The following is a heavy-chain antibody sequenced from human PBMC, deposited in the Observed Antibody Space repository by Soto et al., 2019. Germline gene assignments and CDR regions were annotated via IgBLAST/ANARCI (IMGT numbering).Heavy chain of an antibody. J-gene: IGHJ6*02. CDR2: ISGSGGST. Sequence: PGGSLRLSCAASGFTFSTYAMSWVRQAPWKGLEWVSAISGSGGSTYYADSVKGRFTISRDNSKNTLYLQMNSLRAEDTAVYYCAKEQWLVVPDYYYGMDVWGQGTTVTVSS. CDR1: GFTFSTYA. D-gene: IGHD6-19*01. CDR3: AKEQWLVVPDYYYGMDV. V-gene: IGHV3-23*01.